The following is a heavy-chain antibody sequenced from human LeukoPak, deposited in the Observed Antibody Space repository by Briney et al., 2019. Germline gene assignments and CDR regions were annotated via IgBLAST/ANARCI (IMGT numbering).Heavy chain of an antibody. V-gene: IGHV1-46*01. J-gene: IGHJ4*02. CDR3: ARDQYLAVAGETYPYYFDY. CDR1: GYTFTSYY. CDR2: INPSGGST. D-gene: IGHD6-13*01. Sequence: GASVKVSCKASGYTFTSYYMHWVRQAPGQGLEWMGIINPSGGSTSYAQKFQGRVTMTRDTSTSTVYMELSSLRSEDTAVYYCARDQYLAVAGETYPYYFDYWGQGTLVTVSS.